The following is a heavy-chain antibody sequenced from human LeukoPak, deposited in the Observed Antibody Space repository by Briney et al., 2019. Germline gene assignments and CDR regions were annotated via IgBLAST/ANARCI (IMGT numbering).Heavy chain of an antibody. Sequence: GGSLRLSCAASGVTFSNAGMSWVRRAPGKGLEWVGRIKSKTDGGTTDYAAPVKGRFTISRDDSKNTLYLQMNSLKTEDTAVYYCTTDPRVRGVTTYYYYGMDVWGKGTTVTVSS. CDR3: TTDPRVRGVTTYYYYGMDV. CDR2: IKSKTDGGTT. J-gene: IGHJ6*04. D-gene: IGHD3-10*02. CDR1: GVTFSNAG. V-gene: IGHV3-15*01.